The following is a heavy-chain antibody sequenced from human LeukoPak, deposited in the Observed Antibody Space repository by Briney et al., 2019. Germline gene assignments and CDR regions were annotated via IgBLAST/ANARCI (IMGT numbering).Heavy chain of an antibody. CDR1: GYTFTGYY. D-gene: IGHD3-16*01. CDR2: INPNSGGT. J-gene: IGHJ1*01. CDR3: ARDRTGVFPEYFQH. V-gene: IGHV1-2*02. Sequence: ASVKVSCKASGYTFTGYYMHWVRQAPGQGLEWMGWINPNSGGTNYAQKFQGRVTMTRDTSISTAYMELSRLRSDDTAVYYCARDRTGVFPEYFQHWGQGTLVIVSS.